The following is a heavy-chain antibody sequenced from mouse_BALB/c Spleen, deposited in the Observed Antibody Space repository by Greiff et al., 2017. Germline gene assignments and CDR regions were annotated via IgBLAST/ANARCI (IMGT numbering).Heavy chain of an antibody. J-gene: IGHJ2*01. CDR2: ISSGGSYT. CDR1: GFTFSSYA. Sequence: EVMLVESGGGLVKPGGSLKLSCAASGFTFSSYAMSWVRQTPEKRLEWVATISSGGSYTYYPDSVKGRFTISRDNAKNTLYLQMSSLRSEDTAMYYCARQDYYGSNDYFDYWGQGTTLTVSS. D-gene: IGHD1-1*01. CDR3: ARQDYYGSNDYFDY. V-gene: IGHV5-9-3*01.